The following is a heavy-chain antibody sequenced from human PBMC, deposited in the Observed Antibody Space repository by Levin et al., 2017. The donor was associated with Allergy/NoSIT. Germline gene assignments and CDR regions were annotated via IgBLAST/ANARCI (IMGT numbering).Heavy chain of an antibody. CDR2: IKQDGSET. CDR1: GFTFTSFW. Sequence: GESLKISCAASGFTFTSFWVTWVRQAPGKGLEWVANIKQDGSETYYVDSVKGRFTISRDNAKNSVYLQMNSLRVDDTAVYYCAREEGWGYHYGMDVWGQGTTVTVSS. D-gene: IGHD3-16*01. J-gene: IGHJ6*02. V-gene: IGHV3-7*01. CDR3: AREEGWGYHYGMDV.